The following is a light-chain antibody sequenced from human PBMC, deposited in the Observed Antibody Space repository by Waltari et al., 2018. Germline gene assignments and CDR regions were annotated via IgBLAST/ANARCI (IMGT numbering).Light chain of an antibody. Sequence: EIVVTQSPATLSVSPGEGATLSCRASETIKTNLAWYQQKPGQAPRLPIYHASTRATGIPARFSGSGSGTEFTLTISSLQSEDFAIYFCQQYNEWPPISTFGQGTNLEIK. J-gene: IGKJ2*01. CDR3: QQYNEWPPIST. CDR2: HAS. CDR1: ETIKTN. V-gene: IGKV3-15*01.